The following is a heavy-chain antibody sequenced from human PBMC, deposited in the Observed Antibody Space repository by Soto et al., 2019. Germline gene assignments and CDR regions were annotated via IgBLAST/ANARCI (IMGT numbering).Heavy chain of an antibody. J-gene: IGHJ4*03. CDR3: ASGHCSGDCYSDY. Sequence: ASVKVSCKASGYTFTNYPMQSARQAPGQGLEYLGWISTGNGNTKCSQRFQGRVTITWDPSATTTYIELSSLRSEDTALYYCASGHCSGDCYSDYWGQGTLVTVSS. V-gene: IGHV1-3*04. CDR2: ISTGNGNT. CDR1: GYTFTNYP. D-gene: IGHD2-15*01.